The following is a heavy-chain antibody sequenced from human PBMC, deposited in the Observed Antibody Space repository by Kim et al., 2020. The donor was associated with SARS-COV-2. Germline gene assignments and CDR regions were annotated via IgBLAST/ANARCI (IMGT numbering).Heavy chain of an antibody. CDR2: ISSSSSYI. V-gene: IGHV3-21*01. CDR1: GFTFSSYS. J-gene: IGHJ6*02. CDR3: ARPQMVRGSQTGAVYYYYGMDV. D-gene: IGHD3-10*01. Sequence: GGSLRLSCAASGFTFSSYSMNWVRQAPGKGLEWVSSISSSSSYIYYADSVKGRFTISRDNAKNSLYLQMNSLRAEDTAVYYCARPQMVRGSQTGAVYYYYGMDVWGQGTTVTVSS.